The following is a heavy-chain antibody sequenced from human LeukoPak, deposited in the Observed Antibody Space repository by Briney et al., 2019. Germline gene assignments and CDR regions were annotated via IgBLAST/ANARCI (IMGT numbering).Heavy chain of an antibody. CDR3: ARTGYDYGDYPASRLYRHYYYYYYMDV. Sequence: SETLSLTCTVSGGSISSYYWSWIRQPAGKGLEWIGRIYTSGSTNYNPSLKSRVTMSVDTSKNQFSLKLSSVTAADTAVYYCARTGYDYGDYPASRLYRHYYYYYYMDVWGKGTTVTVSS. CDR1: GGSISSYY. J-gene: IGHJ6*03. CDR2: IYTSGST. D-gene: IGHD4-17*01. V-gene: IGHV4-4*07.